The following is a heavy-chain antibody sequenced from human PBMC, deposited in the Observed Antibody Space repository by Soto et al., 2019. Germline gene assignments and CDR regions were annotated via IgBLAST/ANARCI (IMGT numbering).Heavy chain of an antibody. V-gene: IGHV4-4*02. CDR2: IYHSGNT. D-gene: IGHD1-26*01. J-gene: IGHJ6*02. CDR1: GGSISSSNW. CDR3: ARVSGSYYYGMDV. Sequence: QVQLQESGPGLVKPSGTLSLTCAVSGGSISSSNWWSWVRQPPGKGLEWIGEIYHSGNTNYNPSLKSRVTISVAKSKNQFSLKLSSVTAADTAVYYCARVSGSYYYGMDVWGQGTTVTVSS.